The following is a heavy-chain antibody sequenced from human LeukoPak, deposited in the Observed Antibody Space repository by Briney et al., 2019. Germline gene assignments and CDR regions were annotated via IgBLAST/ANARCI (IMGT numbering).Heavy chain of an antibody. CDR3: ARGVYSNGYALGY. CDR1: GGSFSGYY. D-gene: IGHD5-18*01. J-gene: IGHJ4*02. Sequence: SETLSLTCAVYGGSFSGYYWSWIRQPPGKGLEWIGEINHSGSTNYNPSLKSRVTISVDTSKNQFSLKLSSVTAADTAVYYCARGVYSNGYALGYWGQGTLVTVSS. V-gene: IGHV4-34*01. CDR2: INHSGST.